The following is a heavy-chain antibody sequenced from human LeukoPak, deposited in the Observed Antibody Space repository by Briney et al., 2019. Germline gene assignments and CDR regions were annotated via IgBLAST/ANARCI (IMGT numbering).Heavy chain of an antibody. J-gene: IGHJ4*02. D-gene: IGHD3-3*01. CDR1: GGSISSGDYY. CDR2: IYYSGST. CDR3: ARLPGGDYYDFWSGYYTGDLGFDY. V-gene: IGHV4-30-4*01. Sequence: PSETLSLTCTVSGGSISSGDYYWSWIRQPPGKGLEWIGYIYYSGSTYYNPSLKSRVTISVDTSKNQFSLKLSSVTAADTAVYYCARLPGGDYYDFWSGYYTGDLGFDYWGQGTLVTVSS.